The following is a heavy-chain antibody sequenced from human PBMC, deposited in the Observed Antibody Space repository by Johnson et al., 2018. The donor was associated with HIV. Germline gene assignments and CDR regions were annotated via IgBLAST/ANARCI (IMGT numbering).Heavy chain of an antibody. CDR2: IKQDGSEK. J-gene: IGHJ3*02. CDR3: ARACRDGFTCDAFDI. Sequence: VQLVESGGGLVQPGGSLRLSCAASGFTFSSYWMSWVRQAPGKGLECVANIKQDGSEKYYVDSVKGRFTISRDNAKNSLYLQMNSLRAEDKAVYYCARACRDGFTCDAFDIWGQGTMVTVSS. D-gene: IGHD5-24*01. CDR1: GFTFSSYW. V-gene: IGHV3-7*02.